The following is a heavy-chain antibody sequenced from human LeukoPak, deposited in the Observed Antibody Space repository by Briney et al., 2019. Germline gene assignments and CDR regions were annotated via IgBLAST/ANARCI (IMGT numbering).Heavy chain of an antibody. CDR2: ISSNGGST. J-gene: IGHJ4*02. V-gene: IGHV3-64*01. D-gene: IGHD5-18*01. Sequence: GGSLRLSXAASGFTFSSYAMHWVRQAPGKGLEYVSAISSNGGSTYYANSVKGRFTISRDNSKNTLYLQMGSLRAEDMAVYYCAKGNGYSYGRYYFDYWGQGTLVTVSS. CDR3: AKGNGYSYGRYYFDY. CDR1: GFTFSSYA.